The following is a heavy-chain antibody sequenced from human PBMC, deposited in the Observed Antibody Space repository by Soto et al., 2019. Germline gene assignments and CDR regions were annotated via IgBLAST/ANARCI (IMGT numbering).Heavy chain of an antibody. CDR2: IRTKAYSGTT. J-gene: IGHJ6*02. CDR1: GFTLVDYA. CDR3: CRRLLEYGDYYYGMDV. D-gene: IGHD4-17*01. V-gene: IGHV3-49*04. Sequence: PGGSLSLSWTASGFTLVDYAMTGVRQAPCKGLDLVGFIRTKAYSGTTEYAASVKGRFTIFRDDSKSIAYLQMNSLKTEDTAVYYCCRRLLEYGDYYYGMDVWGQGSTVTVSS.